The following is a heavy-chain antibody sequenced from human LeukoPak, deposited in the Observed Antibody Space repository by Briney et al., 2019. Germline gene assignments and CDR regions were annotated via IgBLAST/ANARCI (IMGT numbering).Heavy chain of an antibody. V-gene: IGHV1-8*01. D-gene: IGHD3-3*01. CDR2: MNPNSGNT. J-gene: IGHJ6*03. Sequence: GASAKVSCKASGYTFTSYDINWVRQATGQGLERMGWMNPNSGNTGYAQKFQGRVTMTRNTSISTAYMELSSLRSEYTAVYYCARGRRFLEWLLAYYYYYMDVWGKGTTVTVSS. CDR3: ARGRRFLEWLLAYYYYYMDV. CDR1: GYTFTSYD.